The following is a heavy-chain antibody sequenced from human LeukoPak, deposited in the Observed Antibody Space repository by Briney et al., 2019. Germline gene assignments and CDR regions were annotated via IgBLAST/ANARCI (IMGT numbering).Heavy chain of an antibody. J-gene: IGHJ4*02. CDR2: LHFSGTP. V-gene: IGHV4-39*02. CDR1: DDSIRTNSYY. Sequence: SETLTLACSVSDDSIRTNSYYWAWIRQPPGKGLEWVGSLHFSGTPYYSPSLSSRVTVSRDTSKNHCSLNLKSVTATDTGVYFCTRGGDAHKLGNFWGPGILVTVSS. D-gene: IGHD2-2*01. CDR3: TRGGDAHKLGNF.